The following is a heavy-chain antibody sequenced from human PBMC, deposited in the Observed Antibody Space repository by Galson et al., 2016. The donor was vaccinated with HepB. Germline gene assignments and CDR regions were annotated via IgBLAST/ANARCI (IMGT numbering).Heavy chain of an antibody. CDR1: GFTFGSNW. CDR2: IKQSGREK. D-gene: IGHD3-22*01. J-gene: IGHJ5*02. Sequence: SLRLSCAGSGFTFGSNWMTWVRQAPGKGLEWVANIKQSGREKYYVDSVTGRFTISRDHAKNSLYIQMNSLRAEDTAVYFCARVMNSGYPFSWGQGTLGTVSS. V-gene: IGHV3-7*01. CDR3: ARVMNSGYPFS.